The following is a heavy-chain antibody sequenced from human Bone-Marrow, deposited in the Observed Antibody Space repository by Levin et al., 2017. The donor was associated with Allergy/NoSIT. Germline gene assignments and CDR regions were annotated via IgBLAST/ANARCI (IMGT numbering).Heavy chain of an antibody. CDR2: INHGGTT. CDR1: GGSFSGYY. J-gene: IGHJ4*02. CDR3: ARGSPSSYYDSSGYGFYFDS. V-gene: IGHV4-34*01. Sequence: SETLSLTCAVYGGSFSGYYWTWIRQPPGKGLEWMGSINHGGTTNYNPSLKTRVNISVDTSKNQFSLKLSSVTAADTAVYYCARGSPSSYYDSSGYGFYFDSWGQGTLVTVSS. D-gene: IGHD3-22*01.